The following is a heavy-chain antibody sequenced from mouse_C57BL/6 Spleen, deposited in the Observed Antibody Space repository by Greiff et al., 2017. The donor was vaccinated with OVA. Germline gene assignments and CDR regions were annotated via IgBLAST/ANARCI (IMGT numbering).Heavy chain of an antibody. V-gene: IGHV1-50*01. CDR3: ARWRGSSFPFDY. J-gene: IGHJ2*01. D-gene: IGHD1-1*01. CDR2: IDPSDSYT. CDR1: GYTFTSYW. Sequence: QVQLQQPGAELVKPGASVKLSCKASGYTFTSYWMQWVKQRPGQGLEWIGEIDPSDSYTNYNQKFKGKATLTVDTSSSTAYMQLSSLTSEDSAVYYCARWRGSSFPFDYWGQGTTLTVSS.